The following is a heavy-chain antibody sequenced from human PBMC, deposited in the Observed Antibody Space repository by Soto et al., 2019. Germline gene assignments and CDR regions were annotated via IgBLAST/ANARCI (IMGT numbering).Heavy chain of an antibody. CDR2: ISYDGSNK. CDR3: AKSAKDPRAAAGGIGPFDY. D-gene: IGHD6-13*01. Sequence: GGSLRLSCAASGFTFSSYGMHWVRQAPGKGLEWVAVISYDGSNKYYADSVKGRFTISRDNSKNTLYLQMNSLRAEDTAVYYCAKSAKDPRAAAGGIGPFDYWGQGTLVTVSS. CDR1: GFTFSSYG. J-gene: IGHJ4*02. V-gene: IGHV3-30*18.